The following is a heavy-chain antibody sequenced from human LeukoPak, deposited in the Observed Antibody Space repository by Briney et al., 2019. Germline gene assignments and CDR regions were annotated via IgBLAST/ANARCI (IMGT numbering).Heavy chain of an antibody. D-gene: IGHD5-18*01. CDR2: MNPNSGNT. CDR3: ARGGYSYGYGNWFDP. Sequence: ASVKVSCKASGYTFTSYDINWVRQATGQGLEWMGWMNPNSGNTGCAQKFQGRVTMTRNTSITTAYMELSTLTSEDTAIYYCARGGYSYGYGNWFDPWGQGTLVTVSS. V-gene: IGHV1-8*02. CDR1: GYTFTSYD. J-gene: IGHJ5*02.